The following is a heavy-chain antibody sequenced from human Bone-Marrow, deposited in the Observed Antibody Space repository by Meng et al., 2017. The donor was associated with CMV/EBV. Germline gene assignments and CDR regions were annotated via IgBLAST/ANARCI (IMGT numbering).Heavy chain of an antibody. CDR1: GYTFTSYY. Sequence: ASVKVSCKASGYTFTSYYMHWVRQAPGQGLEWMGLINPNSGSTSYAQKFQGRVTMTRDTSISTVYMELSSLRSEDTAVYYCARANAGALPFFDYWGQGTLVTVSS. CDR2: INPNSGST. J-gene: IGHJ4*02. CDR3: ARANAGALPFFDY. V-gene: IGHV1-2*02.